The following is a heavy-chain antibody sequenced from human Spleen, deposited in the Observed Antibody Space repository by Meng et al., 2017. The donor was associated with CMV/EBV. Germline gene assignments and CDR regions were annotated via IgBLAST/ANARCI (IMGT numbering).Heavy chain of an antibody. CDR2: IIPIFGTT. D-gene: IGHD2-2*01. J-gene: IGHJ5*02. CDR1: TFSSYA. V-gene: IGHV1-69*05. Sequence: TFSSYAISWVRQAPGQVLEWMGRIIPIFGTTNYAQKFQGRVAITTDESTSTAYMELSSLRSEDTAVYYCAREPYCSSTSCYLNWFDPWGQGTLVTVSS. CDR3: AREPYCSSTSCYLNWFDP.